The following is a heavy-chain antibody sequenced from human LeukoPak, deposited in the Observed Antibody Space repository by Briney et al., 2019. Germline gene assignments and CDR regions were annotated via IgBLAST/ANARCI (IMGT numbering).Heavy chain of an antibody. D-gene: IGHD6-13*01. Sequence: SETLSLTCAVYGGSFSGYYWSWIRQPPGKGLEWIGEINHSGSTNYNPSLKSRVTISVDTSKNQFSLKLSSVTAADTAVYYCASPGIVAAGTDRGFDYWGQGTLVTVSS. CDR1: GGSFSGYY. CDR3: ASPGIVAAGTDRGFDY. CDR2: INHSGST. J-gene: IGHJ4*02. V-gene: IGHV4-34*01.